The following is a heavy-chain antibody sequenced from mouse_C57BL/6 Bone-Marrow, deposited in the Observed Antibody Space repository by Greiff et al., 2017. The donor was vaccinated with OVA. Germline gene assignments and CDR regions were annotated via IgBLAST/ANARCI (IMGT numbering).Heavy chain of an antibody. CDR1: GYTFTDYN. CDR2: INPNNGGT. J-gene: IGHJ2*01. Sequence: VQLQQSGPELVKPGASVKMSCKASGYTFTDYNMHWVKQSHGKSLEWIGYINPNNGGTSYNQKFKGKATLTVNTSSSTAYMELRSLTSEDSAVYYCAREGYYGASYWGQGTTLTVSS. V-gene: IGHV1-22*01. CDR3: AREGYYGASY. D-gene: IGHD1-1*01.